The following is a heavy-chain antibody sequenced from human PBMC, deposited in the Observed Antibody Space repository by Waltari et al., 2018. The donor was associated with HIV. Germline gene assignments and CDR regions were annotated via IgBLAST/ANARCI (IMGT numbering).Heavy chain of an antibody. D-gene: IGHD3-16*01. CDR1: GFTFDHYA. CDR3: AKDGQFAAP. V-gene: IGHV3-9*01. J-gene: IGHJ5*02. Sequence: EVQLVASGGDLVQPGRSLRLSCAASGFTFDHYAMHLVRQAPGKGLEWVSGISWNSGSVGYADSVKGRFTISRDNAKNSLYLQMNSLRAEDTALYYCAKDGQFAAPWGQGTLVTVSS. CDR2: ISWNSGSV.